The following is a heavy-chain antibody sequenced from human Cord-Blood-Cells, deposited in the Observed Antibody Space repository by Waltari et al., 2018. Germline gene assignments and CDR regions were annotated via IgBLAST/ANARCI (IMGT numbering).Heavy chain of an antibody. CDR3: ARDPPTVYRYFDL. Sequence: QVPLVQSGAEVKKPGASVKVSCTASGYTFTSHGISWLRQAPGQRLEWMGWISAYNGNTNYAQKLQGRVTMTTDTSTSTANMELRSLRSDDSAVYYCARDPPTVYRYFDLWGRGTLVTVSS. CDR1: GYTFTSHG. V-gene: IGHV1-18*01. D-gene: IGHD4-4*01. CDR2: ISAYNGNT. J-gene: IGHJ2*01.